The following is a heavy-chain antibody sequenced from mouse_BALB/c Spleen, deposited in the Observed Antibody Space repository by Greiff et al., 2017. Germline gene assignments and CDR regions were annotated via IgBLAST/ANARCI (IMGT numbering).Heavy chain of an antibody. CDR3: ARSRSTYADY. Sequence: VQLQQPGAELVKPGAPVKLSCKASGYTFTSYWMNWVKQRPGRGLEWIGRIDPSDSETHYNQKFKDKATLTVDKSSSTAYIQLSSLTSEDSAVYYCARSRSTYADYWGQGTTLTVSS. V-gene: IGHV1-69*02. J-gene: IGHJ2*01. CDR2: IDPSDSET. CDR1: GYTFTSYW. D-gene: IGHD5-5*01.